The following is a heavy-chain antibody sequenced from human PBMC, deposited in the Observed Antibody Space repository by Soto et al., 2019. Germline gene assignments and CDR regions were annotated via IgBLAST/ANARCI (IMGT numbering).Heavy chain of an antibody. J-gene: IGHJ4*02. CDR1: CYTFTSYG. Sequence: ASVKVSCKASCYTFTSYGISWVRQAPGQGLEWMGWISAYNGNTNYAQKLQGRVTMTTDTSTSTAYMELRSLRSDDTAVYYCASVFCSSTSCYDWGRWFSHSGQGTLVTVSS. CDR3: ASVFCSSTSCYDWGRWFSH. D-gene: IGHD2-2*01. V-gene: IGHV1-18*01. CDR2: ISAYNGNT.